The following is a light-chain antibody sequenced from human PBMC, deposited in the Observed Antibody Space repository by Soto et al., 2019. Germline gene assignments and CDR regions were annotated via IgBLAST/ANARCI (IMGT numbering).Light chain of an antibody. CDR2: VAS. Sequence: DIQMTQSPSSLSASVGDRVTITCRASQSISNYLNWYQQKRGKAPKVLISVASDLHSGVPSRFSGSGSGTDFTLTITDLQPEDFATYYCQQRDTAPWTFGQGTKVEVK. CDR3: QQRDTAPWT. CDR1: QSISNY. J-gene: IGKJ1*01. V-gene: IGKV1-39*01.